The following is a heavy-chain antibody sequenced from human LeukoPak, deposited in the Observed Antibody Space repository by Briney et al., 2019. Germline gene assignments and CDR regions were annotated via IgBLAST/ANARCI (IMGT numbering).Heavy chain of an antibody. CDR3: ARAKEASETRCSSTSCPPYYYYYGMDV. J-gene: IGHJ6*02. CDR2: ISAYNGNT. V-gene: IGHV1-18*01. Sequence: EASVKVSCKASGYTFTSYGISWVRQAPGQGLEWMGWISAYNGNTNYAQKLQGRVTMTTDTSTSTAYMELRSLRSDDTAVYYCARAKEASETRCSSTSCPPYYYYYGMDVWGQGTTVTVSS. CDR1: GYTFTSYG. D-gene: IGHD2-2*01.